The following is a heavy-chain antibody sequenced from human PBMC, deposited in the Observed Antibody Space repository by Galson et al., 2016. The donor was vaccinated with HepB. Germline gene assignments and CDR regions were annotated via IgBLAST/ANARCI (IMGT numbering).Heavy chain of an antibody. Sequence: LVKPTQTLTLTCTFSDFSVTTRGVRVNWIRQHPGKGLEWIGYIYYSGTTYYNLSLKSRVTISVDTSKNQFSLKLSSVTAADTAVYYCARVGRLDFWSGFYVPPFDYWGQGTLVAVSS. D-gene: IGHD3-3*01. J-gene: IGHJ4*02. CDR2: IYYSGTT. V-gene: IGHV4-31*03. CDR1: DFSVTTRGVR. CDR3: ARVGRLDFWSGFYVPPFDY.